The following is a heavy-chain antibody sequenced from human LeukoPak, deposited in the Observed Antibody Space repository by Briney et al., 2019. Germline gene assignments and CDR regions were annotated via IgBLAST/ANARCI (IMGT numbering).Heavy chain of an antibody. Sequence: SETLSLTCAVSGGSISSSNWWSWVRQPPGKGLEWIGEIYHSGSTNYNPSLKSRVTISVDKSKNQFSLKLSSVTAADTAVYYCARKGPSYGDYLFDYWGQGTLVTVSS. D-gene: IGHD4-17*01. CDR3: ARKGPSYGDYLFDY. CDR2: IYHSGST. J-gene: IGHJ4*02. CDR1: GGSISSSNW. V-gene: IGHV4-4*02.